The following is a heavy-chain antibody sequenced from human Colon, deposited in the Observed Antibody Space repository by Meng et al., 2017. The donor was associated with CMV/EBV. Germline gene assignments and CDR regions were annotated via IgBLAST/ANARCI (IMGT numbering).Heavy chain of an antibody. Sequence: GESLKISCAASGFTFSSYAMHWVRQAPGKGLEWVAVISYDGSNKYYADSVKGRFTISRDNSKNTLYLQMNSLRAEDTAVYYCARDPWAGRGSYGSLTLSVWGRGTLVTVSS. CDR2: ISYDGSNK. J-gene: IGHJ4*02. CDR1: GFTFSSYA. D-gene: IGHD5-18*01. CDR3: ARDPWAGRGSYGSLTLSV. V-gene: IGHV3-30-3*01.